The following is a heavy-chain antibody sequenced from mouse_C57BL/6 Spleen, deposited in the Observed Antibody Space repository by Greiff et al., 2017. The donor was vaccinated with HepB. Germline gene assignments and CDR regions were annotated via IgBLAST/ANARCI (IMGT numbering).Heavy chain of an antibody. CDR2: IWSGGST. J-gene: IGHJ4*01. V-gene: IGHV2-2*01. CDR3: ASLYDYDEVFRMDY. Sequence: QVQLKESGPGLVQPSQSLSITCTVSGFSLTSYGVPWVRQSPGKGLEWLGVIWSGGSTDYNAAFISRLSISKDNSKSQVFFKMNSLQADDTAIYYCASLYDYDEVFRMDYWGQGTSVTVSS. CDR1: GFSLTSYG. D-gene: IGHD2-4*01.